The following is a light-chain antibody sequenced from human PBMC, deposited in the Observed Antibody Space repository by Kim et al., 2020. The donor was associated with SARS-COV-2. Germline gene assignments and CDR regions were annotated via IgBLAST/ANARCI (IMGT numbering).Light chain of an antibody. CDR1: QSISSH. V-gene: IGKV1-39*01. J-gene: IGKJ3*01. Sequence: ASVGNRVTITCRTTQSISSHLDWDQQKPGRAPKLLISAASTLQGGVPSRFSGSGFGTDFTLTISSLQPEDFATYFCQQGYITPFTFGPGTKVDIK. CDR3: QQGYITPFT. CDR2: AAS.